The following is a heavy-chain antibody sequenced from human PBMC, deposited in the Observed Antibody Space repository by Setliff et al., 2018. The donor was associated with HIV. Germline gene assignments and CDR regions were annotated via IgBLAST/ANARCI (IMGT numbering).Heavy chain of an antibody. CDR3: ARERIAVAGPRVAFDI. V-gene: IGHV4-4*02. D-gene: IGHD6-19*01. CDR1: GDSVTTSSW. CDR2: IYRSGST. J-gene: IGHJ3*02. Sequence: SETLSLTCAVSGDSVTTSSWWSWVRQSPGKGLEWIGEIYRSGSTNYNPSLKSRVTISVDTSKNPFSLKLSSVTAADTAVYYCARERIAVAGPRVAFDIWGQGTMVTVSS.